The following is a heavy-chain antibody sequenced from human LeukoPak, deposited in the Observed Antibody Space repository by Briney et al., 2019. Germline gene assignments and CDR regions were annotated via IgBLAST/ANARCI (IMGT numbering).Heavy chain of an antibody. CDR2: ISYDGSNK. Sequence: PGGSLRLSCVASGFTFSSYAMHWVRQAPGKGLEWVAVISYDGSNKYYADSVKGRFTISRDNSKNTLYLQMNSLRAGDTALYYCARDPGSINGMDVWGQGTTVTVSS. J-gene: IGHJ6*02. V-gene: IGHV3-30*14. CDR1: GFTFSSYA. D-gene: IGHD2/OR15-2a*01. CDR3: ARDPGSINGMDV.